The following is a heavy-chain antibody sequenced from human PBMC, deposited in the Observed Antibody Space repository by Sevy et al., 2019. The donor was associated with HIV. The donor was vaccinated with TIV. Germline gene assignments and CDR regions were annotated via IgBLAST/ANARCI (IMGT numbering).Heavy chain of an antibody. D-gene: IGHD2-15*01. Sequence: GGSLRLSCAASGFTFSNYAMSWVRQAPGKGLEWVSGISGSGGSTYYADSVKGRFTISRDNSKNTLYLQMSSLRAEDRAVYYCARNPGYCSGGTCYWYFDLWGRGTLVTVSS. CDR2: ISGSGGST. CDR1: GFTFSNYA. J-gene: IGHJ2*01. V-gene: IGHV3-23*01. CDR3: ARNPGYCSGGTCYWYFDL.